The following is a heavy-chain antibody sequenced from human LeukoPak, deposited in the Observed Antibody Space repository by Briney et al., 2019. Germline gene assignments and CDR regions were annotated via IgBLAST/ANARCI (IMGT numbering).Heavy chain of an antibody. V-gene: IGHV3-21*01. Sequence: GGSLRLSCAASEFTFSTYSMNWVRQAPGKGLEWVSSISSSSSYIYYADSVKGRFTISRDNAKNSLYLQMNSLRAEDTAVYYCARDHPDYGDYVDYWGQGTLVTVSS. CDR2: ISSSSSYI. CDR1: EFTFSTYS. J-gene: IGHJ4*02. CDR3: ARDHPDYGDYVDY. D-gene: IGHD4-17*01.